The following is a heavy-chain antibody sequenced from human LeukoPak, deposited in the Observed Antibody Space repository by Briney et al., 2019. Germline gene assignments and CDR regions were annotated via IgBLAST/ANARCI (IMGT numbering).Heavy chain of an antibody. CDR1: GYTFTGYY. CDR3: ARAFTRRADNCNGY. CDR2: INPNSGGT. D-gene: IGHD1-20*01. Sequence: ASVKVSCKASGYTFTGYYMHWVRQAPGQGLEWMGWINPNSGGTNYAQKFQGRVTMTRDTSTSTVYMELSSLRSEDTAVYYCARAFTRRADNCNGYWGQGTLVTVSS. V-gene: IGHV1-2*02. J-gene: IGHJ4*02.